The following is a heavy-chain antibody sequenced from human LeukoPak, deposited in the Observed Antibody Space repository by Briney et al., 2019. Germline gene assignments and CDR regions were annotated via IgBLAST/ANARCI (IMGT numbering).Heavy chain of an antibody. D-gene: IGHD2-15*01. Sequence: ASVKVSCKVSGYTLTELSMHWVRQAPGKGLEWMGGFDPEDGETIYAQKFQGRVTMTEDTSTDTAYMELNSLRSEDTAVYYCATNQGRRYCSGGSCYYYYYGMDVWGQGTTVTVSS. CDR3: ATNQGRRYCSGGSCYYYYYGMDV. V-gene: IGHV1-24*01. CDR1: GYTLTELS. CDR2: FDPEDGET. J-gene: IGHJ6*02.